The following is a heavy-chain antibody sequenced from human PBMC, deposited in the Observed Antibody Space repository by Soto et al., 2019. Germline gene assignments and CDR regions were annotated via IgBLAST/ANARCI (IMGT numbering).Heavy chain of an antibody. J-gene: IGHJ4*02. CDR3: ARGPRHPAAGPVDY. CDR1: GYTFTSYG. Sequence: ASVKVACTASGYTFTSYGISWVRLAPGQGLEWMGWISAYNGNTNYAQKLQGRVTMTTDTSTSTAYMELRSLRSDDTAVYYCARGPRHPAAGPVDYWGQGTLVTVSS. V-gene: IGHV1-18*01. CDR2: ISAYNGNT. D-gene: IGHD6-13*01.